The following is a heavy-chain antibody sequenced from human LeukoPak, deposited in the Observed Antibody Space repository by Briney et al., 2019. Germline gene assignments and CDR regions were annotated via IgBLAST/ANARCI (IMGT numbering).Heavy chain of an antibody. D-gene: IGHD3-10*01. CDR3: ARDLGVVRGVVGH. J-gene: IGHJ4*02. V-gene: IGHV3-66*01. CDR1: GFTVSSNY. Sequence: PGGSLRLSCAESGFTVSSNYKSWVRQAPGKGLEWVSVIYSGDTTYYADSVKGRFTISRDNSKNTLYLQMDSLRVDDTAVYYCARDLGVVRGVVGHWGQGTLVTVSS. CDR2: IYSGDTT.